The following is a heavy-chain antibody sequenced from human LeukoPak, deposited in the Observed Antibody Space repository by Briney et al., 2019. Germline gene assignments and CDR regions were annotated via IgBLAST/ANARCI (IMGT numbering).Heavy chain of an antibody. V-gene: IGHV3-30*02. CDR1: GFTFSSYG. Sequence: GGSLRLSCAASGFTFSSYGMHWVRQAPGKGLEWVAFIRYDGSNKYYADSVKGRFTISRDNSKNMLYLQMNSLRAEDTAVYYCAKDLNRVTIFGVVTSTQYYFDYWGQGTLVTVSS. CDR3: AKDLNRVTIFGVVTSTQYYFDY. D-gene: IGHD3-3*01. J-gene: IGHJ4*02. CDR2: IRYDGSNK.